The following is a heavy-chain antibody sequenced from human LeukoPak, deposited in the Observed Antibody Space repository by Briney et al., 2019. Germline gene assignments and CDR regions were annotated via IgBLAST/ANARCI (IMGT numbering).Heavy chain of an antibody. CDR1: GGSFSGYY. Sequence: ASETLSLTCAVSGGSFSGYYWTWIRQPPGKGLEWIGEINHSGSANYNPSLKSRVTISLDASKNQFSLKLSSVTAADTAVYYCARGQGTVTTHWGQGTLVTVSS. D-gene: IGHD4-17*01. CDR2: INHSGSA. V-gene: IGHV4-34*01. J-gene: IGHJ4*02. CDR3: ARGQGTVTTH.